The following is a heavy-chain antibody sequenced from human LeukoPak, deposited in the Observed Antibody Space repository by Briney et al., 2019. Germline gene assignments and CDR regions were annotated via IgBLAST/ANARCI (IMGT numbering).Heavy chain of an antibody. D-gene: IGHD4-17*01. CDR2: IYTSGST. V-gene: IGHV4-4*07. CDR3: ARVSGDLRDFPFNY. Sequence: PSETLSLTCTVSGGSISSYYWSWIRQPAGKGLEWIGRIYTSGSTNYNPSLKSRVTMSVDTSKNQFSLKLSSVTAADTAVYYCARVSGDLRDFPFNYWGQGTLVTVSS. J-gene: IGHJ4*02. CDR1: GGSISSYY.